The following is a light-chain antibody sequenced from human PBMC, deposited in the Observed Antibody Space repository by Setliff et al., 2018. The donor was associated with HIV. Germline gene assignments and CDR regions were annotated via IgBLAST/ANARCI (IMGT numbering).Light chain of an antibody. CDR1: SSNIGRNA. CDR3: VVWDDSLNGWV. V-gene: IGLV1-44*01. Sequence: ALTQPPSASGTPGQRVTISCSGSSSNIGRNAVNWYQQLPGTAPTLLIYSNNQRPSGGPDRFSGSKSGTSASLAISGLQSEDEADYYCVVWDDSLNGWVFGGGTKVTVL. J-gene: IGLJ2*01. CDR2: SNN.